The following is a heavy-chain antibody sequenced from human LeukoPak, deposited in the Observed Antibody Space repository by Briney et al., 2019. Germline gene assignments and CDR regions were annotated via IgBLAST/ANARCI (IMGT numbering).Heavy chain of an antibody. J-gene: IGHJ5*02. Sequence: GGSLRLSCAASGFTFSGYAMNWVRQAPGKGLEWVSLIFASGSTTKYADSVKGRFTISRDNSKNTLYLQMNSLRAEDTAVYYCAKDLRPDGITDFDPWGQGTLVTVSS. CDR1: GFTFSGYA. V-gene: IGHV3-23*05. CDR2: IFASGSTT. D-gene: IGHD1-14*01. CDR3: AKDLRPDGITDFDP.